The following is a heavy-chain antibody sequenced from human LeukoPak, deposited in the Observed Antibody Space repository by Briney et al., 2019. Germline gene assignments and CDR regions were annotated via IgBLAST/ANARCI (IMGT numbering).Heavy chain of an antibody. CDR2: IYYSGST. D-gene: IGHD4-17*01. Sequence: SETLSLTCTVSGGSISSSSYYWGWIRQPPGKGLEWIGSIYYSGSTYYNPSLKSRVTISVDTSKNQFSLKLSSVTAADTAVYYCARERGPYGDYVGFDYWGQGTLVTVSS. V-gene: IGHV4-39*07. CDR3: ARERGPYGDYVGFDY. CDR1: GGSISSSSYY. J-gene: IGHJ4*02.